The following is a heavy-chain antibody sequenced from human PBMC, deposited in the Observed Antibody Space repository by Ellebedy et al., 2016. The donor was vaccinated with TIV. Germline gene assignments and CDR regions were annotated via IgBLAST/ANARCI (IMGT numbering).Heavy chain of an antibody. CDR3: AREKMGYYYYYGMDV. Sequence: GGSLRLXXAASGFTFSSYWMHWVRQAPGKGLVGVSRINSDGSSTSYADSVKGRFTISRDNAKNTLYLQMNSLRAEDTAVYYCAREKMGYYYYYGMDVWGQGTTVTVSS. CDR2: INSDGSST. V-gene: IGHV3-74*01. J-gene: IGHJ6*02. D-gene: IGHD5-24*01. CDR1: GFTFSSYW.